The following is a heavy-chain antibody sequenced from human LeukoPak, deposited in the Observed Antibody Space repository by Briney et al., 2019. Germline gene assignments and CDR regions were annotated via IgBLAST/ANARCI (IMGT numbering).Heavy chain of an antibody. CDR1: VYTLTKRS. J-gene: IGHJ6*03. CDR3: ATTPLYQIEGATVPLPFYYFYYMDV. CDR2: FDPRDGDS. Sequence: ASVTVSCKLSVYTLTKRSVHWVRQAPGKGLEWVGGFDPRDGDSDYAQKFQGRAAMTEDTFTDTAFLEVSSLTSDDTAVYYCATTPLYQIEGATVPLPFYYFYYMDVWGSGTAVIVSS. D-gene: IGHD1-26*01. V-gene: IGHV1-24*01.